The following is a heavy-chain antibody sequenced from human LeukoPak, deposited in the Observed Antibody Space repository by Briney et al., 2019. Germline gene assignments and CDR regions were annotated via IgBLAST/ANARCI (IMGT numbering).Heavy chain of an antibody. CDR1: GFTFSSSA. CDR2: INTNGGNT. CDR3: APLRGDYDVGH. V-gene: IGHV3-64D*09. D-gene: IGHD4-17*01. J-gene: IGHJ4*02. Sequence: PGGSLRLSCSASGFTFSSSAMHWVRQAPGKGLEYVSSINTNGGNTYYAASVKGRFTISRDNSKNTLYLHMSSLRTEDTAVYYCAPLRGDYDVGHWGQGTLVTVSS.